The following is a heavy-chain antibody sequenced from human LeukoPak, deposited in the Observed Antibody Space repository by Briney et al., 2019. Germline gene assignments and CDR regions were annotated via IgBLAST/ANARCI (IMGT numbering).Heavy chain of an antibody. CDR1: GGSISSYY. CDR3: ARHKRLGWFDP. V-gene: IGHV4-34*01. Sequence: SETLSLTCTVSGGSISSYYWSWIRQPPGKGLEWIGEINHSGSTNYNPSLKSRVTISVDTSKNQFSLKLSSVTAADTAVYYCARHKRLGWFDPWGQGTLVTVSS. D-gene: IGHD6-25*01. J-gene: IGHJ5*02. CDR2: INHSGST.